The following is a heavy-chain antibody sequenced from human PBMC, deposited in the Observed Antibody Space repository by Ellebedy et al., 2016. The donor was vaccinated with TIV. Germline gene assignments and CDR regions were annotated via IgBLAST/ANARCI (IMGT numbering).Heavy chain of an antibody. CDR2: IDTANGNT. Sequence: ASVKVSXXASGDTFTTYTVHWVRQAPGQRPEWMGCIDTANGNTKYSQTFQGRVTITTDTSARTAYLELSSLRSEDTALFFCVASYSSNPVSFDYWGPGTRVTVSS. J-gene: IGHJ4*02. CDR3: VASYSSNPVSFDY. CDR1: GDTFTTYT. V-gene: IGHV1-3*04. D-gene: IGHD3-10*01.